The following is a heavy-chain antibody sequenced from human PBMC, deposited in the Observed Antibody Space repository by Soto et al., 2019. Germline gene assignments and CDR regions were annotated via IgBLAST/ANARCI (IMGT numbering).Heavy chain of an antibody. Sequence: SETLSLTCTVTGGSVSSGSYYLSWIRQPPGKGLEWIGYIYYSGSTNYNPSLKSRVTISVDTSKNQFSLKLGSVTAADTAVYYCARDNRDRYSSKRSVTMDVWGQGTTVTVSS. D-gene: IGHD6-13*01. CDR3: ARDNRDRYSSKRSVTMDV. CDR1: GGSVSSGSYY. V-gene: IGHV4-61*01. J-gene: IGHJ6*02. CDR2: IYYSGST.